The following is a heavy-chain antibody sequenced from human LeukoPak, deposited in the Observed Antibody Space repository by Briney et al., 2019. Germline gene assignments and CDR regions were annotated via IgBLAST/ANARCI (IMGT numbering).Heavy chain of an antibody. J-gene: IGHJ4*02. CDR3: ARGGTSAAGIDY. D-gene: IGHD6-13*01. Sequence: PGRSLRLSCAASGFTFSNYGMHWVRQAPGKGLGWVAIIWYDGSNKYYADSVKGRFTISRDNSKNTLDLQMNGLRAEDRALYYCARGGTSAAGIDYWGQGTLVTVSS. V-gene: IGHV3-33*01. CDR1: GFTFSNYG. CDR2: IWYDGSNK.